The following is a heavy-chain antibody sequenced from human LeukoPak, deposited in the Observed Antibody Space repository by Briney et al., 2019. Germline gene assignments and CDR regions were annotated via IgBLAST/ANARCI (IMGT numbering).Heavy chain of an antibody. J-gene: IGHJ4*02. Sequence: PGGSLRLSCAASGFTFSSYEMNWVRQAPGKGLEWVSYISSSGSTIYYADSVKGRFTISRDNAKNSLYLQMNSLRAEDTAVYYCVRDHYDILTGYQSYYFDYWGQGTLVTVSS. D-gene: IGHD3-9*01. CDR1: GFTFSSYE. V-gene: IGHV3-48*03. CDR3: VRDHYDILTGYQSYYFDY. CDR2: ISSSGSTI.